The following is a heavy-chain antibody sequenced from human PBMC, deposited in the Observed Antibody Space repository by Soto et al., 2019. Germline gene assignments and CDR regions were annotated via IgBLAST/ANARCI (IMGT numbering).Heavy chain of an antibody. CDR2: ISGSGNTK. D-gene: IGHD1-1*01. Sequence: EVQLLESGGGLIQPGGSLRLSCAASGLTFSSYAMTWVRQAPGKGLEWVAGISGSGNTKYHAGSVKGRFTISRDNSKNTLFLQMNSLRAEDTALYYCAKNDFVDYYYDMDVWGKGATVSVSS. CDR3: AKNDFVDYYYDMDV. V-gene: IGHV3-23*01. J-gene: IGHJ6*03. CDR1: GLTFSSYA.